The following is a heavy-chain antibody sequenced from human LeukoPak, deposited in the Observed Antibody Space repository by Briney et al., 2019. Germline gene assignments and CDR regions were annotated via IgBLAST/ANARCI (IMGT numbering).Heavy chain of an antibody. Sequence: VASVKVSCKASGYXFIDYYIHWVRQAPGQGLEWMGWINPNSGGTNYAQNFQGRVTMTRDTSITTTYMELSRLTPDDSAVYFCATEASGLNWFDPWGQGTLVTVSS. D-gene: IGHD3-3*01. V-gene: IGHV1-2*02. CDR3: ATEASGLNWFDP. CDR1: GYXFIDYY. J-gene: IGHJ5*02. CDR2: INPNSGGT.